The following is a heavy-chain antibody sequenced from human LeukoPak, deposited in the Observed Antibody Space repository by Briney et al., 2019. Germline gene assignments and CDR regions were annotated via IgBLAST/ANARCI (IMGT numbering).Heavy chain of an antibody. CDR3: AKDTDSATWYYFDS. CDR1: GFTFSSYS. D-gene: IGHD6-13*01. Sequence: GGSLRLSCAASGFTFSSYSMNWVRQAPGKGLEWVSYISSSSSTIHYADSVKGRFAISRDNAKNSLYLQMNSLRAEDMAFYYCAKDTDSATWYYFDSWGQGTLVTVSS. J-gene: IGHJ4*02. V-gene: IGHV3-48*04. CDR2: ISSSSSTI.